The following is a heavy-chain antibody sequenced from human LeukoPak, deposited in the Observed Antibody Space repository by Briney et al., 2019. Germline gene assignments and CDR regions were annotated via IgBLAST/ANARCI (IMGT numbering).Heavy chain of an antibody. CDR2: ISAYNGNT. Sequence: GASVKVSCKASGYTFTSYGTSWVRQAPGQGLEWMGWISAYNGNTNYAQKLQGRVTMTTDTSTSTAYMELRSLRSDDTAVYYCARDGYTYYDFWSGYYTPFDYWGQGTLVTVSS. CDR1: GYTFTSYG. J-gene: IGHJ4*02. V-gene: IGHV1-18*01. D-gene: IGHD3-3*01. CDR3: ARDGYTYYDFWSGYYTPFDY.